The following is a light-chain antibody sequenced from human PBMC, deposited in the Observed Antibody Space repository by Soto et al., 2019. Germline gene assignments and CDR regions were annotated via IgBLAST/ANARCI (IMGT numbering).Light chain of an antibody. CDR2: GNS. Sequence: QAVVTQPPSVSGAPGQRVTISCTGSSSNIGAGYDVHWYQQLPGTAPKLLIYGNSNRPSGVPDRFSGSKSGTSASLAITGLQAEDEADYYCQSYDNSLSGWVFGAGTKLTVL. V-gene: IGLV1-40*01. J-gene: IGLJ3*02. CDR3: QSYDNSLSGWV. CDR1: SSNIGAGYD.